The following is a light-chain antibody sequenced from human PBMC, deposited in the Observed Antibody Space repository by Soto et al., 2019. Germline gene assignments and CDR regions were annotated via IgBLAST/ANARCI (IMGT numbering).Light chain of an antibody. V-gene: IGKV1-9*01. CDR2: AAS. J-gene: IGKJ4*01. CDR1: QGISSS. Sequence: DIQLTQSPSFLSASVGDRVTITCRASQGISSSLAWFQQKPGKAPKLLIYAASTLQSRVPSRFSGSGSGTDFTLTISSLQPEDFATYYCQQSFSTTQFSFGGGTPQLTFGGGTRVEIK. CDR3: QQSFSTTQFSFGGGTPQLT.